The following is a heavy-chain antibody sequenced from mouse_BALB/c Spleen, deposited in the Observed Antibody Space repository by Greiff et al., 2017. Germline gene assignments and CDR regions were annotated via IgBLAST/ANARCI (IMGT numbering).Heavy chain of an antibody. Sequence: EVQLQQSGPDLVKPSQSLSLTCTVTGYSITSGYSWPWSRPFPGNKLEWMGYIHYSGSTNYNPSHKSRISITRDPSKNQFFLQLTSVTTEETATYYGARLRYWYFDVWGAGTTVTVSS. CDR1: GYSITSGYS. J-gene: IGHJ1*01. D-gene: IGHD2-12*01. CDR2: IHYSGST. CDR3: ARLRYWYFDV. V-gene: IGHV3-1*02.